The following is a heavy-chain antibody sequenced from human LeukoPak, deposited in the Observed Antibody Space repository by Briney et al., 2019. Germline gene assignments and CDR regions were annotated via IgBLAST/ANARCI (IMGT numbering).Heavy chain of an antibody. CDR3: ARDVEGSGSYYSP. CDR2: IKQDGSEK. D-gene: IGHD3-10*01. V-gene: IGHV3-7*01. J-gene: IGHJ4*02. Sequence: PGGSLRLSCAASGFTVSSNYMSWVRQAPGKGLEWVANIKQDGSEKNYVDSVKGRFTISRDNAKNSLYLQMNSLRAEDTAVYYCARDVEGSGSYYSPWGQGTRVTVSS. CDR1: GFTVSSNY.